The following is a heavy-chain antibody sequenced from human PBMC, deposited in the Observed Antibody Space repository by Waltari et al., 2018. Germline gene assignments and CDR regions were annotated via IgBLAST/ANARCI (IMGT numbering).Heavy chain of an antibody. V-gene: IGHV3-74*01. CDR1: GFTFSPHW. CDR2: INSDGSST. Sequence: EVQLVESGGGLVQPGGSMRLSCAASGFTFSPHWIHWVRQAPGKGRVWVSRINSDGSSTSYADSVRGRFTISRDNAKNTLYLQMNSLRAEDTAVYYCARNIQAAAWGQGTLVTVSS. CDR3: ARNIQAAA. J-gene: IGHJ4*02. D-gene: IGHD2-2*01.